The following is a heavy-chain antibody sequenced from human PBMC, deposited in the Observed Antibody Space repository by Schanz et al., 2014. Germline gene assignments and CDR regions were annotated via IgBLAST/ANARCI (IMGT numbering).Heavy chain of an antibody. V-gene: IGHV3-72*01. J-gene: IGHJ4*02. CDR2: ITNKPNNYNT. D-gene: IGHD3-22*01. Sequence: EVQLVESGGGMVQPGGSLRLSCAASGFTFSDHYMDWVRQAPGKGLEWVGRITNKPNNYNTEYAASVKGRFTISRDDSRGIAYLQMDSLKTEDTAKYFCTRGLGTMIVAVCDHWAQGTQVIVSS. CDR1: GFTFSDHY. CDR3: TRGLGTMIVAVCDH.